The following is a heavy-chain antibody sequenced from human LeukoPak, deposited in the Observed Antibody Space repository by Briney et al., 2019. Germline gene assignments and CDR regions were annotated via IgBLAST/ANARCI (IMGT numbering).Heavy chain of an antibody. CDR3: ARSDYYPSAEYFQH. D-gene: IGHD3-10*01. J-gene: IGHJ1*01. Sequence: SETLSLTCTVSGGSISSYYWSWIRQPPGKGLEWIGYIYYSGSTNYNPSLKSRVTISVDTSKNQFSLKLSSVTAAGTAVYYCARSDYYPSAEYFQHWGQGTLVTVSS. V-gene: IGHV4-59*01. CDR2: IYYSGST. CDR1: GGSISSYY.